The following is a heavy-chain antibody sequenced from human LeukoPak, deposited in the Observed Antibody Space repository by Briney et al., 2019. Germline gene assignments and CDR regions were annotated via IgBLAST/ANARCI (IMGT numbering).Heavy chain of an antibody. V-gene: IGHV1-3*03. CDR1: GYTFTSYD. Sequence: GASVKVSCKASGYTFTSYDINWVRQATGQGLEWMGWVNAGNGNTKYSQKFQGRVTITRDTSASTAYMELSSLRSEDMAVYYCARGLRSGWYRLDPFDYWGQGTLVTVSS. CDR2: VNAGNGNT. D-gene: IGHD6-19*01. J-gene: IGHJ4*02. CDR3: ARGLRSGWYRLDPFDY.